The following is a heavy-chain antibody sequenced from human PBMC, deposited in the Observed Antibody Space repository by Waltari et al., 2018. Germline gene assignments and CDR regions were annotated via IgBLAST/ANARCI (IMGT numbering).Heavy chain of an antibody. V-gene: IGHV3-72*01. CDR3: ARFYDVWSGYQGLDAFDI. CDR2: SRNQANSYST. Sequence: EVQLVESGGGLVQPGGSLRLSCEISGFTFSNYYMDWVRQAPGKGLEWVGRSRNQANSYSTEYAASVKGRFTISRDGSKNSLYLQMNSLKTEDTAVYYCARFYDVWSGYQGLDAFDIWGQGTMVTVSS. CDR1: GFTFSNYY. J-gene: IGHJ3*02. D-gene: IGHD3-3*01.